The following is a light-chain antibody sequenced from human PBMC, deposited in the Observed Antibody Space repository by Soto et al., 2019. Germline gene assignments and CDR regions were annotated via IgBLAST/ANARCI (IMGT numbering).Light chain of an antibody. CDR1: QSLVSSDGDTY. CDR3: MQGSYWPPWT. Sequence: DIVMTQSPLSLPVTLGQPASISCRSSQSLVSSDGDTYLNWFQQRPGQSPRRLISKVSNRDAGVPDRFSGSGSGTDLTLMISRVEAEDVGVYYCMQGSYWPPWTFGQGTKVEIK. CDR2: KVS. V-gene: IGKV2-30*01. J-gene: IGKJ1*01.